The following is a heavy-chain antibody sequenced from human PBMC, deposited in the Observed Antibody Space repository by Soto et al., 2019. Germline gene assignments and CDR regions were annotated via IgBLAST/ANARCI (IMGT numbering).Heavy chain of an antibody. CDR1: GGSISSGGYY. J-gene: IGHJ3*02. D-gene: IGHD3-22*01. V-gene: IGHV4-31*03. Sequence: SETLSLTCTVSGGSISSGGYYWSWIRQHPGKGLEWIGYIYYSGSTYYNPSLKSRVTISEDTSKNQFSLKLSSVTAADTAVYYCAANYYYDSSGYYGAFDIWGKGTMVTVSS. CDR3: AANYYYDSSGYYGAFDI. CDR2: IYYSGST.